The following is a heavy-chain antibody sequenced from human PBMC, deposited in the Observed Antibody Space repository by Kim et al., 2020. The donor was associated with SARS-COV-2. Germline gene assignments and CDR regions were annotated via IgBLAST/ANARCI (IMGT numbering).Heavy chain of an antibody. D-gene: IGHD1-26*01. CDR2: ISSSSSYT. CDR1: GFTFSDYY. CDR3: FASGVSHKWELPYYFDY. Sequence: GGSLRLSCAASGFTFSDYYMSWIRQAPGKGLEWVSYISSSSSYTNYADSVKGRFTISRDNAKNSLYLQMNSLRAEDTAVYYCFASGVSHKWELPYYFDYWGQGTLVTVSS. J-gene: IGHJ4*02. V-gene: IGHV3-11*06.